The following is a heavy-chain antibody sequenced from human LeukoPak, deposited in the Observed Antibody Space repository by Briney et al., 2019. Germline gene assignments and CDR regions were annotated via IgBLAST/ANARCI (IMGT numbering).Heavy chain of an antibody. CDR2: IYPGDSDT. V-gene: IGHV5-51*01. CDR3: ARQRGSGSYFPYYYGMDV. J-gene: IGHJ6*02. D-gene: IGHD3-10*01. CDR1: GYSFTSYW. Sequence: GESLKISCKGSGYSFTSYWIGWVRQMPGKGLEWMGIIYPGDSDTRYSPSFQGQVTISADKSISTAYLQWSSLKASDTAMYYCARQRGSGSYFPYYYGMDVWGQGTTVTVSS.